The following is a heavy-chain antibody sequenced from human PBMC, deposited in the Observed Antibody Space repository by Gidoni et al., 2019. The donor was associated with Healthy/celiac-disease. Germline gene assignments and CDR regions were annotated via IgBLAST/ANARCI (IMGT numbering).Heavy chain of an antibody. D-gene: IGHD3-3*01. CDR1: GFPFSSYA. CDR2: ISYDGSNK. V-gene: IGHV3-30-3*01. Sequence: QVQLVESGGGVVQPGRSLRLSCAASGFPFSSYAMHWVRQAPGKGLEWVAVISYDGSNKYYADSVKGRFTISRDNSKNTLYLQMNSLRAEDTAVYYCARDTRYYDFWSGYLTWGVFDYWGQGTLVTVSS. CDR3: ARDTRYYDFWSGYLTWGVFDY. J-gene: IGHJ4*02.